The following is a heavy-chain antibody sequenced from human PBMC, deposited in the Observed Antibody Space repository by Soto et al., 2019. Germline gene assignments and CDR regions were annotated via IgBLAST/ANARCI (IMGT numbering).Heavy chain of an antibody. D-gene: IGHD7-27*01. V-gene: IGHV3-30*18. CDR2: ISYDGSNK. J-gene: IGHJ3*02. CDR1: GFTFRSYG. Sequence: QVQLVESGGGVVQPGRSLRLSCAASGFTFRSYGMHWVRQAPGKGLEWVAVISYDGSNKYYADSVKGRFTISRDNSKNTLYLQMNSLRAEDTAVYYCAKDLGHGGRGAFDIWGQGTMVTVSS. CDR3: AKDLGHGGRGAFDI.